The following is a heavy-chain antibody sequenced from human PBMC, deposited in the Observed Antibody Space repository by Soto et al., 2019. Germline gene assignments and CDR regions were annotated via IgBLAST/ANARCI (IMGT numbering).Heavy chain of an antibody. J-gene: IGHJ5*02. CDR1: GVSMRNSY. V-gene: IGHV4-4*07. CDR2: ISTSGNT. Sequence: SETLSLTCSVSGVSMRNSYWTWIRQSAGKGLEWIGRISTSGNTNYNPSLNSRLTMSVDTSNNQVSLKLTSVTAADTAVYYCARGGGVPALGDPWGQGTLVTVSS. CDR3: ARGGGVPALGDP. D-gene: IGHD3-16*01.